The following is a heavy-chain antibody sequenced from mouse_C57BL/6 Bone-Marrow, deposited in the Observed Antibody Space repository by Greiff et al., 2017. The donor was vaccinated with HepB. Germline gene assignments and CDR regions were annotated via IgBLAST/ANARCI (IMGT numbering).Heavy chain of an antibody. D-gene: IGHD2-5*01. J-gene: IGHJ2*01. CDR2: IDPSDSYT. CDR1: GYTFTSYW. CDR3: ARENSNYFDY. Sequence: QVQLQQPGAELVRPGTSVKLSCKASGYTFTSYWMHWVKQRPGQGLEWIGVIDPSDSYTNYNQKFKGKATLTVDTSSSTAYMQLSSLTSADSAVYYCARENSNYFDYWGQGTTRTVSS. V-gene: IGHV1-59*01.